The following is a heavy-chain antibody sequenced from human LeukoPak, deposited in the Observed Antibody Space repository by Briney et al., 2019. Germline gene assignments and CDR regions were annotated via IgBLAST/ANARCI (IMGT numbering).Heavy chain of an antibody. CDR2: INPSSGGT. CDR3: ARGFDWLPPPGHWFDP. Sequence: ASVKVSCKASGYTFTSYYIHWVRQAPGQGLEWMGWINPSSGGTNYAQKFQGRVTMTRDTSISTAYMELSRLRSDDTAVYYCARGFDWLPPPGHWFDPWGQGTLVTVSS. J-gene: IGHJ5*02. D-gene: IGHD3-9*01. CDR1: GYTFTSYY. V-gene: IGHV1-2*02.